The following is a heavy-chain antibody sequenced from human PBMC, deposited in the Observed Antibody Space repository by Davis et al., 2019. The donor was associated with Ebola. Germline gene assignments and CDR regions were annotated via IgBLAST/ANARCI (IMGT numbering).Heavy chain of an antibody. CDR3: AKVLSGDRSTFDY. J-gene: IGHJ4*02. V-gene: IGHV3-23*01. CDR2: ISGSGGVT. CDR1: GFTFSTYA. Sequence: PGGSLRLSCAASGFTFSTYAMSWVRQAPGKGLEWVSLISGSGGVTFYADSVKGRFTISRDNSKNTLYLQMNGLRAEDTAVYYCAKVLSGDRSTFDYWGQGTLVTVSS. D-gene: IGHD7-27*01.